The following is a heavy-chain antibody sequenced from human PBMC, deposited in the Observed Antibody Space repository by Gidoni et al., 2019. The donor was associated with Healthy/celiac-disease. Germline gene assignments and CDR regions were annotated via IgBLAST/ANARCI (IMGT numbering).Heavy chain of an antibody. CDR2: ISYDGSNK. CDR3: AKETEAPPPETVVTGGKVWV. V-gene: IGHV3-30*18. J-gene: IGHJ3*01. Sequence: QVQLVESGGGVVQPGRSLRLSCAASGFTFSSYGMHWVRQAPGKGPEWVAVISYDGSNKYYADSVKGRFTISRDNSKNTLYLQMNSLRAEDTAVYYCAKETEAPPPETVVTGGKVWVWGQGTMVTVSS. CDR1: GFTFSSYG. D-gene: IGHD2-21*02.